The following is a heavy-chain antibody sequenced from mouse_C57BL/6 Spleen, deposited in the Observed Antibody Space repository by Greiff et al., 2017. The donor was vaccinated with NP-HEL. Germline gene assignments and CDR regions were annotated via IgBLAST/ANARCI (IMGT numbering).Heavy chain of an antibody. Sequence: EVHLVESGGDLVKPGGSLKLSCAASGFTFSSYGMSWVRQTPDKRLEWVATISSGGSYTYYPDSVKGRFTISRDNAKNTLYLQMSSLKSEDTAMYYCARQGPNWDLDYWGQGTTLTVSS. J-gene: IGHJ2*01. D-gene: IGHD4-1*01. CDR1: GFTFSSYG. CDR2: ISSGGSYT. CDR3: ARQGPNWDLDY. V-gene: IGHV5-6*01.